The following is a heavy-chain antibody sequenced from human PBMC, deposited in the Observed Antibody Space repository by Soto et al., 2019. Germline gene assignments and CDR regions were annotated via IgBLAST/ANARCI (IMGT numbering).Heavy chain of an antibody. J-gene: IGHJ6*02. D-gene: IGHD2-21*02. Sequence: GGSLRLSCVASGFNFGTYAIHWVRQAPGKGLQWVALIAYDGSNTYYADSVKGRFTISRDNSKNTLHLQMNSLRPEDTGVYFCPCLTAGNTLYCYYRLKIWPQATWLTFSS. V-gene: IGHV3-30-3*01. CDR2: IAYDGSNT. CDR3: PCLTAGNTLYCYYRLKI. CDR1: GFNFGTYA.